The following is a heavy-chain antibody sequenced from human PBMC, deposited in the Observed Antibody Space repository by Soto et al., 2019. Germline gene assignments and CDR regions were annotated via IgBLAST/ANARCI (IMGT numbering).Heavy chain of an antibody. V-gene: IGHV4-30-4*01. J-gene: IGHJ3*02. CDR3: ARWAEALRGFDI. CDR1: GASISSGDYY. CDR2: ISYSGTT. Sequence: QVQLQESGPGLVKPSQTLSLTCTVSGASISSGDYYWSWIRQPPGKGLEWIAYISYSGTTYYNPSLKSRVTISVDTSRNQFSLKLSSVTAADTAFYYCARWAEALRGFDIWGQGTKVTVSS.